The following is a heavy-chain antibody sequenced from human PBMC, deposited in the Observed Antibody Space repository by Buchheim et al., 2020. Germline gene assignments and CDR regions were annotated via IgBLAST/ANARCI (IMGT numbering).Heavy chain of an antibody. CDR2: INHSGST. V-gene: IGHV4-34*01. CDR1: GGSFSGYY. Sequence: QVQLQQWGAGLLKPSETLSLTCAVYGGSFSGYYWSWIRQPPGKGLEWIGEINHSGSTNYNPSLKRRVTISVAQFKKQFSLKRSSVTAADTAVYYCASIAAGNGMDVWGQGTT. J-gene: IGHJ6*02. CDR3: ASIAAGNGMDV. D-gene: IGHD6-6*01.